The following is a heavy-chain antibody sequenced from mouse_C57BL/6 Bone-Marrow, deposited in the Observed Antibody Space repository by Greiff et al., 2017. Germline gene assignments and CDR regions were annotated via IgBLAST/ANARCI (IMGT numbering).Heavy chain of an antibody. CDR3: ARWYYGSSPYFDY. V-gene: IGHV1-81*01. Sequence: QVQLQQSGAELARPGASVKLSCKASGYTFTSYGISWVKQRTGQGLEWIGEIYPRSGNTYYNEKFKGKDTLTADKSSSTAYMELRSLTSEDSAVYFCARWYYGSSPYFDYWGQGTTLTVSS. J-gene: IGHJ2*01. CDR1: GYTFTSYG. CDR2: IYPRSGNT. D-gene: IGHD1-1*01.